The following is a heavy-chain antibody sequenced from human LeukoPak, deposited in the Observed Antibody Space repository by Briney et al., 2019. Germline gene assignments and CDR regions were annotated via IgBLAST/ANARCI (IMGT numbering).Heavy chain of an antibody. CDR3: AREGYSGYDAPNYFDY. CDR2: ISNSGST. CDR1: GGSISSSSYY. J-gene: IGHJ4*02. D-gene: IGHD5-12*01. V-gene: IGHV4-39*07. Sequence: SETLSLTCTVSGGSISSSSYYWGWIRQPPGKGLEWIGSISNSGSTYDNPSLKSRVTMSVDTSKNQFSLKLSSVTAADTAVYYCAREGYSGYDAPNYFDYWGQGTLVTVSP.